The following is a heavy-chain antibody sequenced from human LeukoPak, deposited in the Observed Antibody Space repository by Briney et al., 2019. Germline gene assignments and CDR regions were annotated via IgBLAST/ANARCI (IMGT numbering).Heavy chain of an antibody. CDR2: IYDSGST. V-gene: IGHV4-38-2*01. CDR3: ASGTYDFWSGYSPWFDP. D-gene: IGHD3-3*01. J-gene: IGHJ5*02. CDR1: GFTFSSYA. Sequence: GSLRLSCAASGFTFSSYAMSWVRQPPGKGLEWIGSIYDSGSTYYNPSLKSRVTISVDTSKNQFSLKLNSVTAADTAVYYCASGTYDFWSGYSPWFDPWGQGTLVTVSS.